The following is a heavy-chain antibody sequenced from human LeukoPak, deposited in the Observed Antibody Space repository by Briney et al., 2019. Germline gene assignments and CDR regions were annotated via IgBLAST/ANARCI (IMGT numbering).Heavy chain of an antibody. Sequence: GGPLRLSCAASGFTFSNYAMSWVRQAPGKGLEWVSGISGSGANTYYAGSVKGRFTISRDNSKNTLYLQMNSLRAEDTAVYYCARDYGDQGDYYYGMDVWGQGTTVTVSS. D-gene: IGHD4-17*01. V-gene: IGHV3-23*01. CDR1: GFTFSNYA. CDR3: ARDYGDQGDYYYGMDV. J-gene: IGHJ6*02. CDR2: ISGSGANT.